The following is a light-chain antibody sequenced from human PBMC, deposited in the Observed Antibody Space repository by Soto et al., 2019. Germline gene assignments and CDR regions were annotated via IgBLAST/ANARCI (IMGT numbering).Light chain of an antibody. CDR2: GAS. V-gene: IGKV3-20*01. Sequence: ETVLTQSPGTLSLSPGERATLSCRASQSVSSSHLTWYQQKPGQAPRLLIYGASSRATGIPDRFSGSGSGTDFTLTISRLEPEDFALYYCQQFAGSPWTFGQGTKVEIK. CDR1: QSVSSSH. J-gene: IGKJ1*01. CDR3: QQFAGSPWT.